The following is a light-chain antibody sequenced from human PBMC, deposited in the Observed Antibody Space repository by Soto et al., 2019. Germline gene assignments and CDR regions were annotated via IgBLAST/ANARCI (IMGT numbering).Light chain of an antibody. Sequence: EIVLTQSPATLSLSPGERATLSCRASQSISSYLAWYQQKSGQAPRLLIYDASNRATGIPARFSGSGSGTDFTLTISSLEPEDFAVYYCQQHRNWPLTFGGGTKVEIK. CDR1: QSISSY. J-gene: IGKJ4*01. CDR3: QQHRNWPLT. CDR2: DAS. V-gene: IGKV3-11*01.